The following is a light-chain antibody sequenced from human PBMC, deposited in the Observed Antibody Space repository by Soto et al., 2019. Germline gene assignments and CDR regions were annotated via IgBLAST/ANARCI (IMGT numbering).Light chain of an antibody. CDR3: ASNAGSQNYV. J-gene: IGLJ1*01. Sequence: QSALTQPPSTSGSLGQSVTISCTGTSVDVGGNNFVSWYQQHPGKAPKLMIFEVSQRPSGAPDRFSGSKSGNTASLTVSELQAEDEADYYCASNAGSQNYVFGTGTKVTVL. CDR1: SVDVGGNNF. V-gene: IGLV2-8*01. CDR2: EVS.